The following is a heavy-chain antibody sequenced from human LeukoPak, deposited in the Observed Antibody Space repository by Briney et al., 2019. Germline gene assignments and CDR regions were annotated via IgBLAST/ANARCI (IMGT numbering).Heavy chain of an antibody. D-gene: IGHD6-13*01. CDR3: ARLLSYSSSWY. CDR1: GGSISSYY. CDR2: IYYSGST. Sequence: SETLSLXCTVSGGSISSYYWSWIRQPPGKGLEWIGYIYYSGSTNYNPSLKSRVTISVDTSKNQFSLKLSSVTAADTAVYYCARLLSYSSSWYWGQGTLVTVSS. J-gene: IGHJ4*02. V-gene: IGHV4-59*08.